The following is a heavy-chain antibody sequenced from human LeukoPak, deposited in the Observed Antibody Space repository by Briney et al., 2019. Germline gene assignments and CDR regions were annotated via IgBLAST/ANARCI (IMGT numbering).Heavy chain of an antibody. V-gene: IGHV1-69*01. CDR2: IIPIFGTA. CDR1: GGTFSSYA. D-gene: IGHD5-18*01. Sequence: SVKVSCKASGGTFSSYAISWVRQAPGQGLEWMGGIIPIFGTANYAQKFQGRVTITADESTSTACMELSSLRSEDTAVYYCARDKVSDAAMVQYYYYYMDVWGKGTTVTVSS. CDR3: ARDKVSDAAMVQYYYYYMDV. J-gene: IGHJ6*03.